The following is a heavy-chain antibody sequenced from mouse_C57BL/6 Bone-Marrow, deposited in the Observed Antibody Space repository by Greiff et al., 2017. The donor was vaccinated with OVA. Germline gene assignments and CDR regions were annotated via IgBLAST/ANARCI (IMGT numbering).Heavy chain of an antibody. V-gene: IGHV1-54*01. D-gene: IGHD2-1*01. J-gene: IGHJ3*01. CDR1: GYAFTNYL. CDR2: INPGSGGT. CDR3: ARSRNYPFAY. Sequence: VQLQQSGAELVRPGTSVKVSCKASGYAFTNYLIEWVKQRPGQGLEWIGVINPGSGGTNHNEKFKGKATLTADKSSSTAYMQLSSLTSEDSAVYFCARSRNYPFAYWGQGTLVTVSA.